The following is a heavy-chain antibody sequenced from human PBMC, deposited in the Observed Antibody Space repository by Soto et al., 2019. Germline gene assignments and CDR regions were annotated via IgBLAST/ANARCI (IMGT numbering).Heavy chain of an antibody. D-gene: IGHD3-9*01. CDR1: GFTFSSYG. CDR3: AKDVYYDILTGYYKVEGFDY. CDR2: ISYDGSNK. Sequence: GGSLRLSCAASGFTFSSYGMHWVRQAPGKGLEWVAVISYDGSNKYYADSVKGRFTISRDNSKNTLYLQMNSLRAEDTAVYYCAKDVYYDILTGYYKVEGFDYWGQGTLVTVSS. J-gene: IGHJ4*02. V-gene: IGHV3-30*18.